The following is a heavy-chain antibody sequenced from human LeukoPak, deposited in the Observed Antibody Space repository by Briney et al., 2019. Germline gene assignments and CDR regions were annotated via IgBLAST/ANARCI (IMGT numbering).Heavy chain of an antibody. V-gene: IGHV4-34*01. CDR3: ARGDYEFDY. Sequence: SETLSLTCIAYDGSFSGCYCRWIRQPPGRGLDWIGEINHGGSTNYNPSLKSRVTMSVDTSKNQFSLKLSSMTAADTAVYYCARGDYEFDYWGQGTPVTVSS. D-gene: IGHD3-22*01. J-gene: IGHJ4*02. CDR1: DGSFSGCY. CDR2: INHGGST.